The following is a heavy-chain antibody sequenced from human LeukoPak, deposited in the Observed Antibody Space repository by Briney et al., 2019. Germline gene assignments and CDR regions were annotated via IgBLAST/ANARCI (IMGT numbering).Heavy chain of an antibody. Sequence: GGSLRLSCAASGFTFSSYSMNWLRQAPGKGLEWVSSISSSSSYIYYADSVKGRFTISRGKAKNSLYLQMNSLRAEDTAVYYCARAHYYDSSGQLYYWGQGTLVTVSS. D-gene: IGHD3-22*01. CDR2: ISSSSSYI. V-gene: IGHV3-21*01. J-gene: IGHJ4*02. CDR1: GFTFSSYS. CDR3: ARAHYYDSSGQLYY.